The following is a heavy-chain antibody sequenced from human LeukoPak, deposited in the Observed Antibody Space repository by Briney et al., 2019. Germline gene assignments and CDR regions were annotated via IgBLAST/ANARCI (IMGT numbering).Heavy chain of an antibody. CDR1: GGSIYSSNSY. CDR3: ARGRITMVRGVPYFDY. D-gene: IGHD3-10*01. J-gene: IGHJ4*02. V-gene: IGHV4-39*07. CDR2: IFYGGST. Sequence: SETLSLTCTVSGGSIYSSNSYWAWIRQPPGKGLEWIGSIFYGGSTFYNPSLKRRVTISVDTSKNQCSLNLTSVTAADTAVYYCARGRITMVRGVPYFDYWGQGTLVTVSS.